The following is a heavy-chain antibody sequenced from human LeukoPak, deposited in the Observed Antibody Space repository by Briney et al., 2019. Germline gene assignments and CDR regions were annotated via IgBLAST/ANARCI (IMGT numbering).Heavy chain of an antibody. D-gene: IGHD2-2*01. V-gene: IGHV5-51*01. J-gene: IGHJ4*02. CDR1: GYSFTSYW. CDR2: IYPGDSDT. CDR3: ARHGHDTRLFIDY. Sequence: GESLKISCKGSGYSFTSYWIGWVRQMPWKGLEWMGIIYPGDSDTRYSPSFQGQVTISADKSISTAYLQWSSLKASDTAMYYCARHGHDTRLFIDYWGQGTLVTVSS.